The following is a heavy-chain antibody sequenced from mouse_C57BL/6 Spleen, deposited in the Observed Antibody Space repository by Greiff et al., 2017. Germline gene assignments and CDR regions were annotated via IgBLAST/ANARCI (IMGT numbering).Heavy chain of an antibody. CDR2: ISYDGSN. CDR3: AREGIYYDYDPYYAMDY. CDR1: GYSITSGYY. D-gene: IGHD2-4*01. J-gene: IGHJ4*01. V-gene: IGHV3-6*01. Sequence: VQLQQSGPGLVKPSQSLSLTRSVTGYSITSGYYWNWIRQFPGNKLEWMGYISYDGSNNYNPSLKNRISITRDTSKNQFFLKLNSVTTEDTATYYCAREGIYYDYDPYYAMDYWGQGTSVTVSS.